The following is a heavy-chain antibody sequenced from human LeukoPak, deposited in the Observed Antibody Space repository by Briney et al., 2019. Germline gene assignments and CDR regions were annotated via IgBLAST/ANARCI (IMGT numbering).Heavy chain of an antibody. CDR2: TYYRSKWYS. D-gene: IGHD6-13*01. Sequence: SQTLSLTCVISGDSVSSSSAAWNWLRQSPSRGLEWLGRTYYRSKWYSDFAGSVRSRITINADTSKNQFSLQLESVTPDDTAVYYCARYTSTWYLDYWGQGTLVTVSS. CDR1: GDSVSSSSAA. V-gene: IGHV6-1*01. J-gene: IGHJ4*02. CDR3: ARYTSTWYLDY.